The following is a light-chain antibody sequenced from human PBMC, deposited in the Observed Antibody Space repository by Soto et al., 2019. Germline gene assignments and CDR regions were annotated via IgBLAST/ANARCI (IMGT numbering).Light chain of an antibody. Sequence: QSALTQPASVSGSPGQSITISCTGTSSDVGSYNLVSWYQQHPGKAPKLMIYEVSKRPSGVSNRFSGSKSGNTASLTISGLQAEDEADYYCCSHAGSSNYVFGTGTKLTVL. J-gene: IGLJ1*01. V-gene: IGLV2-23*02. CDR1: SSDVGSYNL. CDR2: EVS. CDR3: CSHAGSSNYV.